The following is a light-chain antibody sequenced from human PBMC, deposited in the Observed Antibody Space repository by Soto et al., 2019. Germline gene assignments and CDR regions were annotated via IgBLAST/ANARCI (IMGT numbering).Light chain of an antibody. CDR3: QQYNMGLT. CDR2: GAS. Sequence: EIVMTQSPATLSVSPGERATLSCRASQSVSSNLAWYQQKPGQAPRLLIYGASTRATGIPARFSGSGSGTEFTLTICSLQSEDFAVYYCQQYNMGLTFGGGTKVEIK. V-gene: IGKV3-15*01. J-gene: IGKJ4*01. CDR1: QSVSSN.